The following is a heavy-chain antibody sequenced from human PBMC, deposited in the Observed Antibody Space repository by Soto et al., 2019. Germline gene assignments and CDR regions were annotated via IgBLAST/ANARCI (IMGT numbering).Heavy chain of an antibody. CDR3: ARRIAAAAFDS. V-gene: IGHV2-5*02. CDR2: TYWDDDK. D-gene: IGHD6-13*01. J-gene: IGHJ4*02. CDR1: GFSVTTSGVG. Sequence: QITLKESGPPLVNPTQTLTLTCTCSGFSVTTSGVGVGWIRQPPGKALEWLALTYWDDDKRYSPSLKSRLTITKDTSKNQVVLTMTNMDPVDTATYYCARRIAAAAFDSWGQGTLVTVSS.